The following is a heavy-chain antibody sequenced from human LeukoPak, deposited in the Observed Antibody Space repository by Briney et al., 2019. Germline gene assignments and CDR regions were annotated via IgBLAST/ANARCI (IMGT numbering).Heavy chain of an antibody. CDR3: ARALRGVYYDSSGYAY. D-gene: IGHD3-22*01. Sequence: SSGKVSCKASGYTFTSYDINWVRQATGQGLEWMGWMNPNSGNTGYAQKFQGRVTMTRNTSISTAYMELSSLRAEDTAVYYCARALRGVYYDSSGYAYWGQGTLVTVSS. V-gene: IGHV1-8*01. J-gene: IGHJ4*02. CDR1: GYTFTSYD. CDR2: MNPNSGNT.